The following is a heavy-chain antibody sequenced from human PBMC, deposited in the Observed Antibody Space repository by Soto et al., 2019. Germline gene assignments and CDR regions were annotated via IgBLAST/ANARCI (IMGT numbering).Heavy chain of an antibody. CDR1: GGTFTNYA. D-gene: IGHD4-17*01. V-gene: IGHV1-69*01. Sequence: QVQLVQSGAEVKKPGSSVKVSCKASGGTFTNYAINWVRQAPGQGLEWMGGIIPISGAVNYAQKFQGRVTITADESTSTVYMALSSLRSENTAVYYCARTTTAYTWFDIWGQGTLVTVSS. CDR3: ARTTTAYTWFDI. J-gene: IGHJ5*02. CDR2: IIPISGAV.